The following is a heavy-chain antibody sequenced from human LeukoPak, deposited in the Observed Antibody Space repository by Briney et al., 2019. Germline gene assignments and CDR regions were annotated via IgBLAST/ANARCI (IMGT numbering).Heavy chain of an antibody. CDR1: GGSISSYY. V-gene: IGHV4-4*07. CDR3: ALAGQVGSYGDY. Sequence: SETLSLTCTVAGGSISSYYWSWIRQPAGKGLEWIGRIYTSGSTNYNPSLKSRVTISVDTSKNQFSLKLSSVTAADTAVYYCALAGQVGSYGDYWGQGTLVTVSS. J-gene: IGHJ4*02. D-gene: IGHD5-18*01. CDR2: IYTSGST.